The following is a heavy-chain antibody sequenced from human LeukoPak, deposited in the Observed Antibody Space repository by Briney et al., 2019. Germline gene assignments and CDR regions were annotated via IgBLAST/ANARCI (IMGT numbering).Heavy chain of an antibody. CDR3: ARGPRVIRGSMFDY. D-gene: IGHD2-21*01. CDR2: ISYDGSNK. CDR1: GFTFSSYA. J-gene: IGHJ4*02. V-gene: IGHV3-30*01. Sequence: GGSLRLSCAASGFTFSSYAMHWVRQAPGKGLEWVAVISYDGSNKYYADSVKGRFTISRDNSKNTLYLQMDSLRAEDTAVYYCARGPRVIRGSMFDYWGQGTLVTVSS.